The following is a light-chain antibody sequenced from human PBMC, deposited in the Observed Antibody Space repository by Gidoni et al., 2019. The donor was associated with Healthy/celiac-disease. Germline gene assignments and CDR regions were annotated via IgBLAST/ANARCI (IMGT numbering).Light chain of an antibody. Sequence: LVIRKSPATLSVSPGERATLSCRASQSVSSNLAWYQQKPGQAPRLLIYGASTRATGIPARFSGSGSGTEFTLTISSLQSEDFAVYYCQQYNNWPRTFGQGTKVEIK. CDR2: GAS. V-gene: IGKV3-15*01. CDR3: QQYNNWPRT. J-gene: IGKJ1*01. CDR1: QSVSSN.